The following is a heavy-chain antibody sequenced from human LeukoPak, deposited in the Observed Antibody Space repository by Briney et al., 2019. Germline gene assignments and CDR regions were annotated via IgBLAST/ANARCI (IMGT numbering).Heavy chain of an antibody. V-gene: IGHV3-30-3*01. D-gene: IGHD2-2*01. CDR1: GGTFSSYA. CDR2: ISYDGSNK. J-gene: IGHJ6*02. Sequence: SCKASGGTFSSYAMHWVRQAPGKGLEWVAVISYDGSNKYYADSVKGRFTISRDNSKDTLYLQMNSLRAEDTAVYYCARQLVVPALPPKHYYYYYGMDVWGQGTTVTVSS. CDR3: ARQLVVPALPPKHYYYYYGMDV.